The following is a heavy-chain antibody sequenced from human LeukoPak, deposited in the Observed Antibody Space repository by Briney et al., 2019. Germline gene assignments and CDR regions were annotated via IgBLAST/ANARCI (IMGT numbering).Heavy chain of an antibody. CDR3: ARYYYDSSGYYGAFDY. J-gene: IGHJ4*02. D-gene: IGHD3-22*01. CDR2: INWNGGST. CDR1: GFAFDDYG. Sequence: GSLRLSCAASGFAFDDYGISWVRQAPGKGLEWVSGINWNGGSTGYADSVKGRFNISRDNAKNSLYLQMNSLRAEDTALYYCARYYYDSSGYYGAFDYWGQGTLVTVSS. V-gene: IGHV3-20*04.